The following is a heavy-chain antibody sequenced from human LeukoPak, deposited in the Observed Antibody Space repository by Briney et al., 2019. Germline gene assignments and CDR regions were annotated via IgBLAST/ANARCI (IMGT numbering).Heavy chain of an antibody. D-gene: IGHD6-13*01. CDR1: GCTFISYA. CDR3: ARNDHSSSTYYFDY. Sequence: GGSLTLSCPASGCTFISYAMSWVRQAPWKGLEGVSAISGSGGSTYYADSVSGGFTLSRDNSKNTLYLQMNSLRAGDTAVYYCARNDHSSSTYYFDYWGQGTLVTVSS. V-gene: IGHV3-23*01. CDR2: ISGSGGST. J-gene: IGHJ4*02.